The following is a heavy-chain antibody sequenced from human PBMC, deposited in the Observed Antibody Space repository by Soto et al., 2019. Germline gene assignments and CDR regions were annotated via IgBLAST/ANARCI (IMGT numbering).Heavy chain of an antibody. Sequence: QVQLVQSGAEVKTQGSSVRVSCKTAGRTFLISAIAWVRQATGQGLEWMGGIIPIIGTIHIAQNFQGRVNFTPDTSTSTAYMDLSSLRSEDTATYFCARGKEWEQPSNHYYFDYWGQGSQVIVSS. CDR1: GRTFLISA. V-gene: IGHV1-69*06. D-gene: IGHD1-26*01. CDR3: ARGKEWEQPSNHYYFDY. J-gene: IGHJ4*02. CDR2: IIPIIGTI.